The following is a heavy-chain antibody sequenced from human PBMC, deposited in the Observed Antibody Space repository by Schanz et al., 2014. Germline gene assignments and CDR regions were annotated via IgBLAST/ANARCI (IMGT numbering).Heavy chain of an antibody. CDR2: INAGTGNT. CDR1: GYTFTDYP. CDR3: ARSGSSNWYFFDY. D-gene: IGHD6-13*01. Sequence: QGQLVQSGAEVKKPGASVKVSCKTSGYTFTDYPINWVRQAPGQRLEWMGWINAGTGNTEYSQKFQGRVTITRDTLASTAYMEVSSLRSEDTAVYYCARSGSSNWYFFDYWGQGTLVTVSS. J-gene: IGHJ4*02. V-gene: IGHV1-3*01.